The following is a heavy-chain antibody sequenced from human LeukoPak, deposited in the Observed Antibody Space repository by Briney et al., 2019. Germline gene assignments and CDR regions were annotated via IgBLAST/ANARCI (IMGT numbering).Heavy chain of an antibody. D-gene: IGHD3-16*01. Sequence: ASVKVSCKASGYTFTSYGISWVRQAPGQGLEWMGGISAYNGNTNYAQKLQGRVTMTTDTSTSTAYMELRSLRSDDTAVYYCARDLTVWGSPVAFDIWGQGTMVAVSS. CDR1: GYTFTSYG. J-gene: IGHJ3*02. V-gene: IGHV1-18*01. CDR2: ISAYNGNT. CDR3: ARDLTVWGSPVAFDI.